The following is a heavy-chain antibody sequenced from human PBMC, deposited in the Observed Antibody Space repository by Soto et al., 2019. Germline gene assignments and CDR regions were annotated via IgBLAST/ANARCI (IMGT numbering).Heavy chain of an antibody. J-gene: IGHJ3*02. CDR2: INHNGDS. Sequence: QVHLQQWGAGLLKPSETLSLTCGVYGGSFGTSYWAWIRQSPEKGLEWIGEINHNGDSNYNPSLKMRVTISLDTSENQFSLKLTPVAAADTALYYCARVTRFPDAFDIWGQGTPVIVSS. V-gene: IGHV4-34*01. CDR3: ARVTRFPDAFDI. CDR1: GGSFGTSY.